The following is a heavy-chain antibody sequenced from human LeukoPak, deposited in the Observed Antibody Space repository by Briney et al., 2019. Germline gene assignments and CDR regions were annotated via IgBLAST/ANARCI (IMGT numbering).Heavy chain of an antibody. CDR2: IYSGGST. J-gene: IGHJ4*02. CDR3: ARGGRYSYGLYYFDY. D-gene: IGHD5-18*01. CDR1: GFTVSSNY. V-gene: IGHV3-66*01. Sequence: PGGSLRLSCAASGFTVSSNYMSWVRQAPGKGLEWVSVIYSGGSTYYADSVKGRFTISRDNSKNTLYLQMNSLRAEDTAVYYCARGGRYSYGLYYFDYWGQGTLVTVSS.